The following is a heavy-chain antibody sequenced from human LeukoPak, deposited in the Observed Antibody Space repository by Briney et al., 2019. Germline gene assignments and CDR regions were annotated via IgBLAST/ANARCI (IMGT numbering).Heavy chain of an antibody. V-gene: IGHV5-51*01. CDR3: ARQRIAGYYFDY. CDR1: GYSFTTSW. J-gene: IGHJ4*02. D-gene: IGHD6-13*01. Sequence: GGSLRLSCKGSGYSFTTSWIGWLRQRPGKGLEWMAIIYPADSGTKYSPSLQDQVTISVDKSISTAYLQWSSLKASDSAMYYCARQRIAGYYFDYWGQGTLVTVSS. CDR2: IYPADSGT.